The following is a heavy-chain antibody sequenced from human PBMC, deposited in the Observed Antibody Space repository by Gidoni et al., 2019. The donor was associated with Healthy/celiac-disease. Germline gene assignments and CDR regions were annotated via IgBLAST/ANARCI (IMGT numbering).Heavy chain of an antibody. J-gene: IGHJ3*02. V-gene: IGHV3-74*01. Sequence: EVQLVESGGCLVQPGGSLRLSCAASGATFSSYWMHWVRQAPGKGLVWVSRINSDGSSTSYADSVKCRFTISRDNAKNTLYLQMNSLRAEDTAVYYCARGSYYYDSSGYFPYIWGQGTMVTVSS. CDR3: ARGSYYYDSSGYFPYI. CDR1: GATFSSYW. CDR2: INSDGSST. D-gene: IGHD3-22*01.